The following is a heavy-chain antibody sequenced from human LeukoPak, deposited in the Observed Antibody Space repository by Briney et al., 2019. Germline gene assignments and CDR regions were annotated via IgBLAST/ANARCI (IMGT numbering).Heavy chain of an antibody. D-gene: IGHD3-16*01. CDR1: GGPISSGDYY. J-gene: IGHJ4*02. CDR3: ARCPQGDYDYAWGYDY. V-gene: IGHV4-30-4*01. Sequence: SETLSLTCTVSGGPISSGDYYWGWIRQPPGKGLEWIGYIYYSGSTYYNPSLTSRVTISVDTSKNQFSLTLSSVTAADTAVYYCARCPQGDYDYAWGYDYWGQGTLVTVSS. CDR2: IYYSGST.